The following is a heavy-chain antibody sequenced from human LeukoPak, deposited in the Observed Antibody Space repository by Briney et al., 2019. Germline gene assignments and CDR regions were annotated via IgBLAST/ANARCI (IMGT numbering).Heavy chain of an antibody. J-gene: IGHJ4*02. CDR2: INPSGGST. Sequence: ASVKVSCKASGYTFTSYYMHWVRQAPGQGLEWMGIINPSGGSTSYAQKFQGRVPMTRDTSTSTVYMELSSLRSEDTAVYYCARELSPAAVKYYFDYWGQGTLVTVSS. V-gene: IGHV1-46*01. D-gene: IGHD2-2*01. CDR3: ARELSPAAVKYYFDY. CDR1: GYTFTSYY.